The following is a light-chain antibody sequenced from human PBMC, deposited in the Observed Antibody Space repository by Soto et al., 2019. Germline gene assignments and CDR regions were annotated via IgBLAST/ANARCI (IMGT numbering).Light chain of an antibody. CDR3: QQYNEWPPFT. V-gene: IGKV3-15*01. CDR1: QSVSSN. Sequence: EIVMTQSPATLSVSPGERATLSCRASQSVSSNLAWYQQKPGQAPRLVIYAASTRATGIPDRFSGSVSGTEFTLTISSLQSEDLAVYYCQQYNEWPPFTFGQGTRLEIK. CDR2: AAS. J-gene: IGKJ5*01.